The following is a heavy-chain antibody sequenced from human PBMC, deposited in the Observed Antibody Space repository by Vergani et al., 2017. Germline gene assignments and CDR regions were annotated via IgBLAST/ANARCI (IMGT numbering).Heavy chain of an antibody. CDR3: ARARDSSGYYWSYYYYGMDV. CDR1: RYPFSRYG. J-gene: IGHJ6*02. D-gene: IGHD3-22*01. V-gene: IGHV1-69*13. CDR2: IIPIFGTA. Sequence: QAQLVQSGAEVKKPGASVRVSCKASRYPFSRYGISWVRQAPGQGLEWMGGIIPIFGTANYAQKFQGRVTITADESTSTAYMELSSLRSEDTAVYYCARARDSSGYYWSYYYYGMDVWGQGTTVTVSS.